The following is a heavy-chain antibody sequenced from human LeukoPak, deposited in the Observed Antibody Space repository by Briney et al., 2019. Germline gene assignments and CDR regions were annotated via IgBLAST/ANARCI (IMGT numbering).Heavy chain of an antibody. Sequence: SETLSLTCAVYGGSFSNYYWSWIRQPPGKGLEWIGEINHSGSTNYNPSLESRVTISVDTSKNQFSLKLSSVTAADTAVYYCARSRFLEWLAAYWGQGTLVTVSS. CDR2: INHSGST. V-gene: IGHV4-34*01. CDR1: GGSFSNYY. D-gene: IGHD3-3*01. CDR3: ARSRFLEWLAAY. J-gene: IGHJ4*02.